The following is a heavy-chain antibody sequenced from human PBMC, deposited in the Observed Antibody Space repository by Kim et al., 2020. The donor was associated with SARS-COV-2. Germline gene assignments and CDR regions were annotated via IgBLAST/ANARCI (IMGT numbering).Heavy chain of an antibody. V-gene: IGHV4-61*02. CDR2: IHISGST. Sequence: SETLSLTCTVSGDSFRSGSYYWSWIRQPAGKELEWIGRIHISGSTNYNPSLKSRATILVDTSQNQFSLKLSSVTAADTAIYYGASDLSSYRSGGYGEGHYYFSGMDVWGQGTTVTVSS. D-gene: IGHD6-19*01. CDR1: GDSFRSGSYY. CDR3: ASDLSSYRSGGYGEGHYYFSGMDV. J-gene: IGHJ6*01.